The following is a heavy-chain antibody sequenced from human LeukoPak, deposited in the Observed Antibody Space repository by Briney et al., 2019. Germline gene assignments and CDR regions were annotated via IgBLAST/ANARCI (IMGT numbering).Heavy chain of an antibody. CDR1: GGSISSYY. V-gene: IGHV4-59*01. D-gene: IGHD3-22*01. J-gene: IGHJ6*03. Sequence: SETLSLTCTVSGGSISSYYWSWIRQPPGKGLEWIGYIYYSGSTNYNPSLKSRVTISVDTSKNQFSPKLSSVTAADTAVYYCARLVSSGYYYYYYYMDVWGKETTVTISS. CDR2: IYYSGST. CDR3: ARLVSSGYYYYYYYMDV.